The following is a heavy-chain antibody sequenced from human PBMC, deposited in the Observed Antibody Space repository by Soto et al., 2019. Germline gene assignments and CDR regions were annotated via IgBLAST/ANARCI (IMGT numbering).Heavy chain of an antibody. Sequence: PSETLSLTCAVYGGSFSGYYWSWIRQPPGKGLEWIGEINHSGSTNYNPSLKSRVTISVDTSKNQFSLKLSSVTAADTAVYYCARGRYYYGSGSYSAEPIPLCGMDVWGQGTTVTVSS. CDR3: ARGRYYYGSGSYSAEPIPLCGMDV. D-gene: IGHD3-10*01. CDR1: GGSFSGYY. V-gene: IGHV4-34*01. J-gene: IGHJ6*02. CDR2: INHSGST.